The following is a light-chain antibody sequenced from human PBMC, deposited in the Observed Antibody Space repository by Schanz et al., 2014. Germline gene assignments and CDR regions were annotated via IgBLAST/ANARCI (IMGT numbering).Light chain of an antibody. Sequence: QSALTQPASVSGSPGQSITISCTGTSSDVGRYNFVSWYQQHPGKVPKLMIYDVRNRPSGVSDRFSGSKSGNTASLTISGLQAEDEADYYCSSYTSSTLGVFGGGTKLTVL. CDR1: SSDVGRYNF. J-gene: IGLJ3*02. CDR2: DVR. CDR3: SSYTSSTLGV. V-gene: IGLV2-14*03.